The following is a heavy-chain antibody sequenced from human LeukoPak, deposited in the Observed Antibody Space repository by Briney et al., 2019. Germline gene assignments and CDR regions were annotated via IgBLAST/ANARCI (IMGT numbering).Heavy chain of an antibody. J-gene: IGHJ3*02. CDR1: GSTFDDYA. CDR3: AKDGAFDI. V-gene: IGHV3-9*01. CDR2: ISWNSGSI. Sequence: PGRSLRLSCAASGSTFDDYAMHWVRQAPGKGLEWVSGISWNSGSIGYADSVKGRFTISRDNAKNSLYLQMNSLRAEDTALYYCAKDGAFDIWGQGTMVTVSS.